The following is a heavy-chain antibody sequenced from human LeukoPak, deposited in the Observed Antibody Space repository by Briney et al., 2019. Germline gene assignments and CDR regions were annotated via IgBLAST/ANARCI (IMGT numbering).Heavy chain of an antibody. V-gene: IGHV4-59*01. Sequence: SETLSLTCSDSGASFSSYYWNWIRQPPGKGLEWIGFVFYSGITNYNPSLKSRVTISVDTSKNQFSLKLSSVTAADTAVYYCARDSLFDSLAYWGQGALVTVSS. D-gene: IGHD2-21*01. CDR3: ARDSLFDSLAY. J-gene: IGHJ4*02. CDR1: GASFSSYY. CDR2: VFYSGIT.